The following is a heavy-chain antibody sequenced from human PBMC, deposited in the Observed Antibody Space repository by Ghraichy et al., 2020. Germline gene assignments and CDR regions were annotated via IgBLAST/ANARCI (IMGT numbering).Heavy chain of an antibody. Sequence: GGSLRLSCAASGFTFSSYEMNWVRQAPGKGLEWVSYISSSGSTIYYADSVKGRFTISRDNAKNSLYLQMNSLRAEDTAVYYCATSFYGDSLNFDYWGQGTLVTVS. CDR2: ISSSGSTI. CDR3: ATSFYGDSLNFDY. V-gene: IGHV3-48*03. CDR1: GFTFSSYE. D-gene: IGHD4-17*01. J-gene: IGHJ4*02.